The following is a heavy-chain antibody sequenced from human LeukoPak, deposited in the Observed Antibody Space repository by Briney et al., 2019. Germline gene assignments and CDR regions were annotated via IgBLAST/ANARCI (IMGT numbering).Heavy chain of an antibody. CDR3: ARDSGATWSGSKPSWFDP. J-gene: IGHJ5*02. Sequence: SVKVSCKASGGTFSGYAISWVRQAPGQGLEWMGGIIPIFGTANYAQKFQGRVTITADESTSTAYMELSSLRSEDTAVYYCARDSGATWSGSKPSWFDPWGQGTLVSVSS. CDR1: GGTFSGYA. V-gene: IGHV1-69*01. CDR2: IIPIFGTA. D-gene: IGHD3-3*01.